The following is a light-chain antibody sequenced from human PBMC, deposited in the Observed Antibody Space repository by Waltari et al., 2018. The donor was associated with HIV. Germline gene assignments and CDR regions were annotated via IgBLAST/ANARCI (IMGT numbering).Light chain of an antibody. J-gene: IGLJ3*02. CDR2: DVT. Sequence: QSALTQPASVSGSPGQSITISCAGGSTAVGVYIYVSWYQQYPGKVPKVVIYDVTERPSGVSNRFSGSKSGNTASLTISGLQAEDEADYYCCSFAGTNTWVFGGGTRLTV. V-gene: IGLV2-23*02. CDR1: STAVGVYIY. CDR3: CSFAGTNTWV.